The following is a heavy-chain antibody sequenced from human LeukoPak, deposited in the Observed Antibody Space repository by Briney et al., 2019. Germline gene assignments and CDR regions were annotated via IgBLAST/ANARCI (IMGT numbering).Heavy chain of an antibody. Sequence: GGSLRLSCAASGFTFSSYAMSWVRQAPGKGLEWVSAISTSGYNTCSADSVRGRFTISRDNSENTLYLQVNSLRAEDTALYYCARQLGYCSDGNCYFDYWGQGTLVTVSS. CDR3: ARQLGYCSDGNCYFDY. CDR1: GFTFSSYA. CDR2: ISTSGYNT. V-gene: IGHV3-23*01. J-gene: IGHJ4*02. D-gene: IGHD2-15*01.